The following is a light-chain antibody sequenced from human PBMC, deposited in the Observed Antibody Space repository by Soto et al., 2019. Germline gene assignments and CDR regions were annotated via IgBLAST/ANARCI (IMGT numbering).Light chain of an antibody. CDR1: SSNIGSNY. V-gene: IGLV1-47*01. CDR2: RNN. CDR3: AAWDARWSVVA. Sequence: QSVLTQPPSASGTPGQRVTISCSGSSSNIGSNYVYWYQQLHGTAPTLLIYRNNQRPSSVPDRLSCSKSATSASLAISGLRSEDEADDYCAAWDARWSVVAFGGGTKLTVL. J-gene: IGLJ2*01.